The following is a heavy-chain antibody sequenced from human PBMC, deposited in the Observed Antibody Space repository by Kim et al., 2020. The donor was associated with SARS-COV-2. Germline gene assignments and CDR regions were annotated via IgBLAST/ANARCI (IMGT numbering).Heavy chain of an antibody. D-gene: IGHD2-8*02. V-gene: IGHV3-9*01. J-gene: IGHJ1*01. CDR1: GFTFEDFA. Sequence: GGSLRLSCAASGFTFEDFAMQWVRQRPGKGPEWVAGISWDGSLTGYAASVKGRFSISRDNARNSVTLQMRRLTSDDTAFYFCARNEGLNIPVVGIVHWG. CDR3: ARNEGLNIPVVGIVH. CDR2: ISWDGSLT.